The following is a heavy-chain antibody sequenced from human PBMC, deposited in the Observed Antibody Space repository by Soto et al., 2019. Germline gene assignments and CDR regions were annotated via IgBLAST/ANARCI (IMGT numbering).Heavy chain of an antibody. CDR3: ARLSSIVSRGYYLDY. J-gene: IGHJ4*02. V-gene: IGHV4-31*03. CDR2: IYYSGST. CDR1: GGSISSGDYY. D-gene: IGHD3-22*01. Sequence: QVQLQESGPGLVKPSQTLSLTCTVSGGSISSGDYYWSWIRQHPGKGLEWIGYIYYSGSTHYSSSLESRVTMSIDTSTNQFPLKLTSVTAADTAVSYWARLSSIVSRGYYLDYWGQGTLVTFSS.